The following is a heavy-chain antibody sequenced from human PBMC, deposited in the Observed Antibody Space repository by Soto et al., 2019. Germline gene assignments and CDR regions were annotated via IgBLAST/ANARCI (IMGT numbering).Heavy chain of an antibody. V-gene: IGHV1-3*01. CDR3: AGDQGQQLLGTYYYYYYGMDV. Sequence: ASVKVSCKASGYTFTSYAMHWVRQAPGQRLEWMGWINAGNGNTKYSQKFQGRVTITRDTSASTAYMELSSLRSEDTAVYYCAGDQGQQLLGTYYYYYYGMDVWGQGTTVTVS. CDR2: INAGNGNT. CDR1: GYTFTSYA. D-gene: IGHD6-13*01. J-gene: IGHJ6*02.